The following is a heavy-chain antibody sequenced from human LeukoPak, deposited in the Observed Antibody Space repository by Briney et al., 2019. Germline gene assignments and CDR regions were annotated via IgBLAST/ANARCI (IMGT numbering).Heavy chain of an antibody. Sequence: PGGSLRLSCAASGFTFSSYSMNWVRQAPGKGLEWVSSISSSSSYIYYADSVKGRFTISRDNAKNSLYLQMNSLRAEDTAVYYCARDGGGDGSDAFGIWGQGTMVTVSS. CDR1: GFTFSSYS. CDR2: ISSSSSYI. CDR3: ARDGGGDGSDAFGI. V-gene: IGHV3-21*01. J-gene: IGHJ3*02. D-gene: IGHD2-21*01.